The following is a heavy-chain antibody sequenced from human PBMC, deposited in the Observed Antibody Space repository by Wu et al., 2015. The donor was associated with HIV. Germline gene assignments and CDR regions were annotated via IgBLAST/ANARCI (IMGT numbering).Heavy chain of an antibody. CDR3: ARGSYCGRECYSYFDS. Sequence: QDQLGQSGAEVKKPGSTVRLSCKSSGGTFSNYAINWVRQAPGQGLEWMGGIIPLFGTANYAQKFQGSVSITSDEAANTAYLELSSLRSEDTAVYFCARGSYCGRECYSYFDSWGLGTLVTVTS. D-gene: IGHD2-21*01. CDR2: IIPLFGTA. J-gene: IGHJ4*02. V-gene: IGHV1-69*05. CDR1: GGTFSNYA.